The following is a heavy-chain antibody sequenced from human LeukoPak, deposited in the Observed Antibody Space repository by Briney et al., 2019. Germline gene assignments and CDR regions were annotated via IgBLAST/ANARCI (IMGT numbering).Heavy chain of an antibody. CDR3: GNLDTPMGY. J-gene: IGHJ4*02. CDR2: ISSSSSYI. V-gene: IGHV3-21*01. CDR1: GFTFSSYS. D-gene: IGHD5-18*01. Sequence: AGGSLRLSCAASGFTFSSYSMNWVRQAPGEGLEWVSSISSSSSYIYYADSVKGRFTISRDNAKNTLYLQMNSLRAEDTAVYYCGNLDTPMGYWGQGTLVTVSS.